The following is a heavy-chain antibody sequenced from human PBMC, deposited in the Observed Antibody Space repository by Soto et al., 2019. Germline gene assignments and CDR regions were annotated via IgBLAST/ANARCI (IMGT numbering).Heavy chain of an antibody. CDR2: INHSGST. V-gene: IGHV4-34*01. CDR1: GGSFSGYY. D-gene: IGHD6-13*01. Sequence: SETLSLTCAVYGGSFSGYYWSWIRQPPGKGLEWIGEINHSGSTNYNPSLKSRVTISVDTSKNQFSLKLSSVTAADTAVYYCARGPGDSSSWYIWPRFAPWGQGTLVTVSS. J-gene: IGHJ5*02. CDR3: ARGPGDSSSWYIWPRFAP.